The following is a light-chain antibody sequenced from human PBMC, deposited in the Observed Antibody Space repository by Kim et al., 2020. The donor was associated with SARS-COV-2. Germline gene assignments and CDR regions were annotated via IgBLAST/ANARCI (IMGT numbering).Light chain of an antibody. CDR2: GAS. J-gene: IGKJ2*01. CDR3: QQYNNWPPPYT. CDR1: QSVSSN. Sequence: SPGERAPLSCRASQSVSSNLAWYQQKPGQAPRLLIYGASTRATGIPARFSGSGSGTEFTLTISSLQSEDFAVYYCQQYNNWPPPYTFGQGTKLEIK. V-gene: IGKV3-15*01.